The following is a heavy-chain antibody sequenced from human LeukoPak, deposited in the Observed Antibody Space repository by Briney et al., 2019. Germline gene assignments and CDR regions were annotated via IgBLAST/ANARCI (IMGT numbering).Heavy chain of an antibody. J-gene: IGHJ6*02. CDR1: AGSISSSSW. Sequence: PSETLSLTCSVSAGSISSSSWWSWVRQSPVKGLEWIGHVYYTGYTDYNPSLKSRVTISADTSKNQFSLKLSSVTAADTAVYYCARRAYGMDVWGQGTTVTVSS. CDR3: ARRAYGMDV. CDR2: VYYTGYT. V-gene: IGHV4-4*02.